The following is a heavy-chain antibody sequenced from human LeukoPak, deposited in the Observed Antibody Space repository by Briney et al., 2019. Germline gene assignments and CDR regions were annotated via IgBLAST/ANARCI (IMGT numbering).Heavy chain of an antibody. J-gene: IGHJ4*02. CDR3: AKEYFSEDARYGSGQSYFDY. D-gene: IGHD3-10*01. Sequence: GGSLRLSCAASGFTFSNYAMSWVRQAPGKGLAGVSPFSGGGGGRYPADSAKGRFSISRDNSKNTLYLQMHSLRAEATAVYYCAKEYFSEDARYGSGQSYFDYWGQGTLVTVSS. CDR2: FSGGGGGR. V-gene: IGHV3-23*01. CDR1: GFTFSNYA.